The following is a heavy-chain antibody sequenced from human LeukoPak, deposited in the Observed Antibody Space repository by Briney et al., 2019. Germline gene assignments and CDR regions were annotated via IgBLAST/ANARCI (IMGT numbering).Heavy chain of an antibody. CDR3: ARDPRRGYSYGYYFDY. V-gene: IGHV4-59*01. D-gene: IGHD5-18*01. CDR2: IYYSGST. J-gene: IGHJ4*02. Sequence: SETLSLTCTVSGGSISSYYWSWIRQPPGKGLEWIGDIYYSGSTNYNPSLKSRVTISVDTSKNQFSLKLSSVTAADTAVYYCARDPRRGYSYGYYFDYWGQGTLVTVSS. CDR1: GGSISSYY.